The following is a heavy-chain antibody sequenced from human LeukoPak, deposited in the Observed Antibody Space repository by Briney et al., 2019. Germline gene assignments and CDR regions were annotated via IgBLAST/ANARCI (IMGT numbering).Heavy chain of an antibody. Sequence: SETLSLTCSFSGVSVSSYYWSWIRQSPGKGLEWIGYIHNSGRTNYNPSLKSRVTGFVDTSKNQVSLRLSSVTAADTAVYYCARHGTISSESYFDYWGQGVLVTVSS. CDR3: ARHGTISSESYFDY. J-gene: IGHJ4*02. CDR1: GVSVSSYY. CDR2: IHNSGRT. D-gene: IGHD1-14*01. V-gene: IGHV4-4*08.